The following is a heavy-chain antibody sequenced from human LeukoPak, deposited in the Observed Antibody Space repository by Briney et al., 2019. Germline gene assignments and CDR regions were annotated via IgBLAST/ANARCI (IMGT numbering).Heavy chain of an antibody. CDR1: GFTFSDHS. J-gene: IGHJ4*02. V-gene: IGHV3-64D*06. CDR3: VKDAASSSSRFDY. D-gene: IGHD6-13*01. CDR2: ISGNGGST. Sequence: TGGSLRLSCAASGFTFSDHSMDWVRQTPGKGREYVTAISGNGGSTYYPDSMKGRFTISRDNSKSTLYLQMSSLRPEDTAVYYCVKDAASSSSRFDYWGQGALVTVSS.